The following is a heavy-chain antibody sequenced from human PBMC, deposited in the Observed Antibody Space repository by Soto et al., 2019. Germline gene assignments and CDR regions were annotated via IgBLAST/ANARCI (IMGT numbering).Heavy chain of an antibody. CDR3: ARGRPITMVRGVIITRWFDP. D-gene: IGHD3-10*01. CDR1: GGSFSGYY. V-gene: IGHV4-34*01. Sequence: SETVSLTCAVYGGSFSGYYWSWIRQPPGKGLEWIGEINHSGSTNYNPSLKSRVTISVDTSKNQFSLKLSSVTAADTAVYYCARGRPITMVRGVIITRWFDPWGQGTLVTVS. J-gene: IGHJ5*02. CDR2: INHSGST.